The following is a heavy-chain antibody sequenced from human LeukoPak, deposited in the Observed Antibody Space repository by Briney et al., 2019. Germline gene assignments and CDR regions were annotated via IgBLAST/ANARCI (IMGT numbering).Heavy chain of an antibody. D-gene: IGHD3-22*01. V-gene: IGHV3-23*01. CDR3: AKDRPNYYDSSGHYYRRNGDY. Sequence: PGGSLRLSCAASGFTFSRYAMSWVRQAPGKGLEWVSYITSSGGSTYYAGSVKGQFTISRDNSKNTLYLQMNSLRAEDTAVYYCAKDRPNYYDSSGHYYRRNGDYWGQGTLVTVSS. CDR1: GFTFSRYA. J-gene: IGHJ4*02. CDR2: ITSSGGST.